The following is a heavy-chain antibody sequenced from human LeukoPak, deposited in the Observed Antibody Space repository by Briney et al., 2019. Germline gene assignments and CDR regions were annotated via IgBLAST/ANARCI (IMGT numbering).Heavy chain of an antibody. J-gene: IGHJ5*02. D-gene: IGHD3-10*01. V-gene: IGHV3-48*04. CDR3: ARVMVRGVTITARLWIDP. CDR2: ISSSSSTI. CDR1: GFTFSSYS. Sequence: GGSLRLSCAASGFTFSSYSMNWVRQAPGKGLEWDSYISSSSSTIYYADSVKGRFTISRDNAKNSLYLQMNSLRAEDTAVYYCARVMVRGVTITARLWIDPWGQGTLVTVSS.